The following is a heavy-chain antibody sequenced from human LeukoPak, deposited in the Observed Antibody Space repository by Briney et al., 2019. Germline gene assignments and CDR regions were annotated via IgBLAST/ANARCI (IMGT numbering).Heavy chain of an antibody. CDR2: IDYSGDTT. CDR1: GFTLSSYE. D-gene: IGHD4/OR15-4a*01. Sequence: GGSLRLSCTASGFTLSSYEMTWIRQAPGKGLEWVSSIDYSGDTTYYADSVKGRFTISRDNSKSTLFLQLSSLRADDTAVYYCARRAGAYSHPYDYWGQGTLVTVSS. J-gene: IGHJ4*02. CDR3: ARRAGAYSHPYDY. V-gene: IGHV3-23*01.